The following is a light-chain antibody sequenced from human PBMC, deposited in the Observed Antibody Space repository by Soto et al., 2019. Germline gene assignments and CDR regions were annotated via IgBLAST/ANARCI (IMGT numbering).Light chain of an antibody. CDR3: QQYYSALYT. CDR2: WAS. J-gene: IGKJ2*01. CDR1: QSLLYSSNTKNY. V-gene: IGKV4-1*01. Sequence: DIVMTQSPDSLSVSLGERASINCKSSQSLLYSSNTKNYLAWYQQKPGQPPKLLIHWASNRESGVPDRCSGSGSGTDFTLTISSLQAEDMAVYYCQQYYSALYTFGPGTKLEIK.